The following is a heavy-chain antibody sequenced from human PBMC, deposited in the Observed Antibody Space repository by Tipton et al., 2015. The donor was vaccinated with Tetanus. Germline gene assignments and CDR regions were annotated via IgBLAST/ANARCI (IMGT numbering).Heavy chain of an antibody. V-gene: IGHV4-61*08. CDR1: GGSVSNSDYY. CDR2: IYYSGST. CDR3: ARDPSGGVRYFDY. Sequence: TLSLTCTVSGGSVSNSDYYWGWIRQSPGKGLEWIGYIYYSGSTNYNPSLKSRVTISVDTSKNQFSLKLSSVTAADTAVYYCARDPSGGVRYFDYWGQGTLVTVSS. J-gene: IGHJ4*02. D-gene: IGHD2-8*01.